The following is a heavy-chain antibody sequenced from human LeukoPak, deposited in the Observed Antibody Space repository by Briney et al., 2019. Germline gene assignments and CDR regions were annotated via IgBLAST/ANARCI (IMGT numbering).Heavy chain of an antibody. Sequence: ASETLSLTCTVSGGSISSYYWSWIRQPPGKGLEWIGYIYYSGSTNYNPSLKSRVTISVDTSKNQFSLKLSSVTAADTAVYYCAREADYDSRPFDYWGQGTLVTVSS. CDR1: GGSISSYY. V-gene: IGHV4-59*12. J-gene: IGHJ4*02. CDR3: AREADYDSRPFDY. D-gene: IGHD3-22*01. CDR2: IYYSGST.